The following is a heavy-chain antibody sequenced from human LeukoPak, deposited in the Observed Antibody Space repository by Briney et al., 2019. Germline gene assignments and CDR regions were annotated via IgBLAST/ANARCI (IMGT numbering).Heavy chain of an antibody. CDR1: GFTVSSNY. J-gene: IGHJ6*03. Sequence: GGSLRLSCAASGFTVSSNYMSWVRQAPGKGLEWVSVIYSGGSTYYADSVKGRFTISRDNSKNTLYLQMNSLRAEDTAVYYCARVRRELPAFYYMDVWGKGTTVTVSS. V-gene: IGHV3-53*01. CDR2: IYSGGST. D-gene: IGHD1-26*01. CDR3: ARVRRELPAFYYMDV.